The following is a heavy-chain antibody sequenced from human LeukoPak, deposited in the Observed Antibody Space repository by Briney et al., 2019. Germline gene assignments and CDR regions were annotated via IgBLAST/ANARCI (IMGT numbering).Heavy chain of an antibody. D-gene: IGHD5-18*01. V-gene: IGHV3-30*02. CDR3: ARDRADGYNYGDYFDN. CDR1: GITFRSYG. J-gene: IGHJ4*02. CDR2: RRYDGTNK. Sequence: GGSLRLSCAASGITFRSYGMHWVRQAPGKGLEWVAFRRYDGTNKYYADSVKGRFTISRDNSKNTLYLQMNSLRAEDTAVYYCARDRADGYNYGDYFDNWGQGTLVTVSS.